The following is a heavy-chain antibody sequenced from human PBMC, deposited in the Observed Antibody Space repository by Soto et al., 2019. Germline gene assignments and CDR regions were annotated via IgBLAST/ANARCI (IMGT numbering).Heavy chain of an antibody. V-gene: IGHV4-59*01. CDR1: XGXIXSXS. CDR3: ARAYGGYADY. Sequence: XXTLSLTCTVSXGXIXSXSWSXIRQPPGKGLEWIGYIYHSGSTYYNPSLKSRVTISVDTSKNQFSLKLSSVTAADTAVYYCARAYGGYADYWGQGALVTVSS. D-gene: IGHD5-12*01. J-gene: IGHJ4*02. CDR2: IYHSGST.